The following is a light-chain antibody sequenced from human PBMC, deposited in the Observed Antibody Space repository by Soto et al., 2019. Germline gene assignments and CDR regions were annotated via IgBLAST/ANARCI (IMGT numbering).Light chain of an antibody. V-gene: IGKV3D-15*01. CDR3: QQLRMYPST. CDR1: QSVNTN. J-gene: IGKJ4*01. Sequence: EIVMTQSPATLSVSPGERATLSCRASQSVNTNVAWYQQEPGQAPRLLIYGASTRATGIPARFSGSVSGTEFALTISSLQSEDFATYYCQQLRMYPSTFGGGTKVDIK. CDR2: GAS.